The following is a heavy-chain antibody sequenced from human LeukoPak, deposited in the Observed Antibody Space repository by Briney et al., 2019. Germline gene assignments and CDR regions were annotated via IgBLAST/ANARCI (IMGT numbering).Heavy chain of an antibody. Sequence: PSETLSLTCTVSGGSISSYYWSWIRQPPGKGLEWIGYIYYSGSTNYNPSLKSRVTISVDTSKNQFSLKLSSVTAADTAVYYCARGLEQRLYYFDYWGQGTLVTVSS. D-gene: IGHD1/OR15-1a*01. CDR1: GGSISSYY. V-gene: IGHV4-59*12. J-gene: IGHJ4*02. CDR3: ARGLEQRLYYFDY. CDR2: IYYSGST.